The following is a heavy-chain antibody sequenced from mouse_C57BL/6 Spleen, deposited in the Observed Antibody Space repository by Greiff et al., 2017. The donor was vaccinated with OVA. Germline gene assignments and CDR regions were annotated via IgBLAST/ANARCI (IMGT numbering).Heavy chain of an antibody. D-gene: IGHD4-1*01. J-gene: IGHJ2*01. Sequence: EVKLMESGGGLVQPGGSLKLSCAASGFTFSDYYMYWVRQTPEKRLEWVAYISNGGGSTYYPDTVKGRFTISRDNAKNTLYLQMSRLKSEDTAMYYCARHEVGRGYFDYWGQGTTLTVSS. CDR3: ARHEVGRGYFDY. V-gene: IGHV5-12*01. CDR2: ISNGGGST. CDR1: GFTFSDYY.